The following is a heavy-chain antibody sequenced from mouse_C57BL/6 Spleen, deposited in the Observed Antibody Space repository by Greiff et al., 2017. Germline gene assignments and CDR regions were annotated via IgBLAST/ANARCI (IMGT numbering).Heavy chain of an antibody. CDR2: INPSNGGT. J-gene: IGHJ3*01. CDR3: AKMDSSGPAWFAY. CDR1: GYTFTSYW. V-gene: IGHV1-53*01. Sequence: QVQLQQPGTELVKPGASVKLSCKASGYTFTSYWMHWVKQRHGQGLEWIGNINPSNGGTNYNEKFKSKATLTVDKSSSTAYMQLSSLTSEDSAVYYCAKMDSSGPAWFAYWGQGTLVTVSA. D-gene: IGHD3-2*02.